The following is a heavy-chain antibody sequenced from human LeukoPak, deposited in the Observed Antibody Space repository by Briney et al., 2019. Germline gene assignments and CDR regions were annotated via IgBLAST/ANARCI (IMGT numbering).Heavy chain of an antibody. CDR3: ARMRSYYTGFDY. Sequence: PPASVKVSCKASGGTFGSYTVSWVRQAPGQGLEWMGGIIPIFDTANYAQKFQGRVTITADRSASTAYMELSSLRSEDTAVYYCARMRSYYTGFDYWGQGTLVTVSS. J-gene: IGHJ4*02. CDR1: GGTFGSYT. D-gene: IGHD1-26*01. V-gene: IGHV1-69*06. CDR2: IIPIFDTA.